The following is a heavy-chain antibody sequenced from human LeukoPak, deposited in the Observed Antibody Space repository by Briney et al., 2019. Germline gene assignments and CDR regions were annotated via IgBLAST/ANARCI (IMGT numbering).Heavy chain of an antibody. J-gene: IGHJ4*02. D-gene: IGHD3-3*01. V-gene: IGHV3-7*01. CDR3: VRDIHRYYADY. CDR1: GFTFSSYW. CDR2: VKQDGREK. Sequence: GGSLRLSCAASGFTFSSYWMSWVRQAPGKGLEWVANVKQDGREKYYVDSVKGRFTISRHNAKSSLYLQMNSLIAEDTAVYYCVRDIHRYYADYWGQGTLVTVSS.